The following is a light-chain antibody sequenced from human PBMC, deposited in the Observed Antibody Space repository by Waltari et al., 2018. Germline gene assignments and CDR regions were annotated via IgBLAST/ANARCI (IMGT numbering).Light chain of an antibody. Sequence: QSVLTQPPSASGTPGQRVTISCSGSSSNIGSNVVNWYQQVPGTTPKLLIYRNEQRPAGVPYRFSGSKSGTSASLAISGLRSEDEADYYCAAWDDKLGGRWEFGGGTKLTVL. CDR2: RNE. J-gene: IGLJ2*01. V-gene: IGLV1-47*01. CDR1: SSNIGSNV. CDR3: AAWDDKLGGRWE.